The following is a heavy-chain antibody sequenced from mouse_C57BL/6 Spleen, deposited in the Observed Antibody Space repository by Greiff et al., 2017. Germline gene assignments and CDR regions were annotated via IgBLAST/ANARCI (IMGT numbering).Heavy chain of an antibody. CDR2: ISSGSSTI. V-gene: IGHV5-17*01. Sequence: EVQLVESGGGLVKPGGSLKLSCAASGFTFSDYGMHWVRQAPEKGLEWVAYISSGSSTIYYADTVKGRFTISRDNAKNTLFLQMTSLRSEDTAMYYCARRRNLVDYYAMDYWGQGTSVTVSS. J-gene: IGHJ4*01. D-gene: IGHD2-1*01. CDR1: GFTFSDYG. CDR3: ARRRNLVDYYAMDY.